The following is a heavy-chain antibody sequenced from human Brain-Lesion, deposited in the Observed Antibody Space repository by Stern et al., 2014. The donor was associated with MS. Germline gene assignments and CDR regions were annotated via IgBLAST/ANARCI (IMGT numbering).Heavy chain of an antibody. Sequence: VQLEESGGGVVQPGRPLRLSCVASGFPFGRCAMHWVRQAPGKGLEWVAGVSYDGSNKYYADSVKGRFTISRDNSQNTLYIQMSSLRPEDTAVYYCAKDRQYLTYFFDHWGQGSLVTVSS. CDR3: AKDRQYLTYFFDH. V-gene: IGHV3-30*18. D-gene: IGHD2/OR15-2a*01. CDR2: VSYDGSNK. CDR1: GFPFGRCA. J-gene: IGHJ5*02.